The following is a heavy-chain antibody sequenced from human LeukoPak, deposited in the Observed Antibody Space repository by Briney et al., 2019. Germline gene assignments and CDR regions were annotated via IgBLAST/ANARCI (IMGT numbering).Heavy chain of an antibody. CDR3: ARDVGAPGDY. Sequence: ASVKVSCKVSGYTLTELSMHWVRQAPGKGLEWLGGFDPEDGETIYAQKFQGRVTITADKSTSTAYMELSSLRSEDTAVYYCARDVGAPGDYWGQGTLVTVSS. D-gene: IGHD1-26*01. J-gene: IGHJ4*02. V-gene: IGHV1-24*01. CDR1: GYTLTELS. CDR2: FDPEDGET.